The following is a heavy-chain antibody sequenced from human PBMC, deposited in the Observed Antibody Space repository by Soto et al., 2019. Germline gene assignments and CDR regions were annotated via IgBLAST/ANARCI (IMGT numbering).Heavy chain of an antibody. Sequence: QVQLVQSGAEVKKPGASVKVSCKASGYTFTSYGISWVRQAPGQGLEWMGWISAYNGNTNYAQKLQGRVTMTTDTSTSTAYMERRSLRSDDTAVYYCARDAEYYYDSSGYYPHWFDPWGQGTLVTVSS. V-gene: IGHV1-18*04. CDR3: ARDAEYYYDSSGYYPHWFDP. J-gene: IGHJ5*02. CDR2: ISAYNGNT. CDR1: GYTFTSYG. D-gene: IGHD3-22*01.